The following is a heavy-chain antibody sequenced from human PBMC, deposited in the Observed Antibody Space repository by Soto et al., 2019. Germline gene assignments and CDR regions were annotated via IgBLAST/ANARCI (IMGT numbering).Heavy chain of an antibody. CDR3: ARTDRDFNGLDV. V-gene: IGHV3-13*05. CDR2: ISAAGDP. Sequence: EVQLVESGGGLVQPGGSLRLSCEASGFTFRNYDMHWVRQGTGKGLEWVSGISAAGDPDYADSVEGRFTISRENAQYSFFLQMNSLRVGDTAVYYCARTDRDFNGLDVWGQGTTVIVSS. J-gene: IGHJ6*02. CDR1: GFTFRNYD.